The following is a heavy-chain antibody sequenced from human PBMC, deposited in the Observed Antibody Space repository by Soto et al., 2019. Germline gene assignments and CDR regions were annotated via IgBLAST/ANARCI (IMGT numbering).Heavy chain of an antibody. D-gene: IGHD3-10*01. Sequence: SETLSLTCTVSGGSISGGGYYWSWIRQHPGKGLEWIGYIYYSGSTYYNPSLKSRVTISIDTSKNQFSLKLSSVTAADTAVYYCARGASMVRRHPFDYWGQGTLVTVS. V-gene: IGHV4-31*03. CDR1: GGSISGGGYY. CDR2: IYYSGST. CDR3: ARGASMVRRHPFDY. J-gene: IGHJ4*02.